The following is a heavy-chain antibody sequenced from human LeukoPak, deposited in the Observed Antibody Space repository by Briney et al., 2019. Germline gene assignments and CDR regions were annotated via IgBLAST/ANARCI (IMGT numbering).Heavy chain of an antibody. J-gene: IGHJ6*02. CDR3: ARTSHSGYMVRGVLYYGMDV. Sequence: SETLSLTCSVSGXSISGDGYHWGWIRRPPGKGLECIGSIHYSGSTCYKTSLKSRVTIDVDTSKNQFSLKLSSVTAAATAVYYCARTSHSGYMVRGVLYYGMDVWGQGTTVTVSS. CDR1: GXSISGDGYH. D-gene: IGHD3-10*01. V-gene: IGHV4-39*01. CDR2: IHYSGST.